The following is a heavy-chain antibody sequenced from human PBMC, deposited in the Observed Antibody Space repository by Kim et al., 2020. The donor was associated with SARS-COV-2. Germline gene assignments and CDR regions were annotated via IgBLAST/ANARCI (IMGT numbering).Heavy chain of an antibody. J-gene: IGHJ4*02. CDR2: IYYSGST. Sequence: SETLSLTCTVSGGSISSGGYYWSWIRQHPGKGLEWIGYIYYSGSTYYNPSLKSRVTISVDTSKNQFSLKLSSVTAADTAVYYCASLCIAVAGSPFDYWGQGTLVTVSS. CDR1: GGSISSGGYY. CDR3: ASLCIAVAGSPFDY. V-gene: IGHV4-31*03. D-gene: IGHD6-19*01.